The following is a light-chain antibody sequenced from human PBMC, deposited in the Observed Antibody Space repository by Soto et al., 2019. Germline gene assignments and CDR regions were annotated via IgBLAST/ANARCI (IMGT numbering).Light chain of an antibody. Sequence: QSVLTQPASVSGSPGQSITISCTGTSSDVGGYNYVSWFQQHPGKAPKLKIYEVSSRPSGVSNRFSGSKSGYTASLTISELQAEDEADYYCTSFTSSNTWVFGGGTKVTVL. J-gene: IGLJ3*02. CDR2: EVS. CDR3: TSFTSSNTWV. CDR1: SSDVGGYNY. V-gene: IGLV2-14*03.